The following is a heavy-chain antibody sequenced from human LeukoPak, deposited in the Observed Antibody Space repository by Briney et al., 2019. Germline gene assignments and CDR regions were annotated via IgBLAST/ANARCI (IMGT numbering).Heavy chain of an antibody. J-gene: IGHJ4*02. V-gene: IGHV3-30*02. CDR2: NRYDGSNK. Sequence: GGSLRLSCAASAFTFSSYGMHWVRQAPGKGLEWVAFNRYDGSNKYYADSVKGRLTISRDNSKNTLYLQMNSLRADNTAVYYCARAIAAAGSRFDYWGQGALVTVSS. D-gene: IGHD6-13*01. CDR1: AFTFSSYG. CDR3: ARAIAAAGSRFDY.